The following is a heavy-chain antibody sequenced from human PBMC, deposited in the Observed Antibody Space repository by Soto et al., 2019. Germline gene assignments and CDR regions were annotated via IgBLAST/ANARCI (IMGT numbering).Heavy chain of an antibody. CDR1: GYTFTGYY. CDR3: GGGRATESRLLYGHPMQPYLGFDY. Sequence: ASVKVSCKASGYTFTGYYMHWVRQAPGQGLEWMGWINPNSGGTNYAQKFQGRVTMTRDTSISTAYMGLSRLRSDDTPVYYCGGGRATESRLLYGHPMQPYLGFDYWGQGTLVTVSS. CDR2: INPNSGGT. V-gene: IGHV1-2*02. J-gene: IGHJ4*02. D-gene: IGHD2-2*02.